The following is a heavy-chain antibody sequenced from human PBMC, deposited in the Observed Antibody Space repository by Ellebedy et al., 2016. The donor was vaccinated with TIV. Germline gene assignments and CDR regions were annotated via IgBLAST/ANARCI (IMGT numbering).Heavy chain of an antibody. D-gene: IGHD6-19*01. CDR3: TRDLQILAVAGTGADY. CDR1: GFIVYGYY. V-gene: IGHV3-53*01. J-gene: IGHJ4*02. Sequence: PGGSLRLSCAASGFIVYGYYMSWVRQAPGKGLEWVAVIYSGGGTDYADSVKGRFSISRDNSKNTLHLQMNSLRADDTAVYYGTRDLQILAVAGTGADYWGQGTLVTVSS. CDR2: IYSGGGT.